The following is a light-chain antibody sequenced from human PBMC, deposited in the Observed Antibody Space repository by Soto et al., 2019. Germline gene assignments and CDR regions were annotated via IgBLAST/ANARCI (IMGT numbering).Light chain of an antibody. J-gene: IGLJ3*02. CDR1: SGPVSTSYY. Sequence: VVTQEPSFSVSPGGTVTLTCGLSSGPVSTSYYPSWYQQTPGQAPRTLIYNTNTRSSGVPDRFSGSILGNKAALTITGAQADDDSDYYCVLYVISGMSWVFGGGTKLTVL. V-gene: IGLV8-61*01. CDR2: NTN. CDR3: VLYVISGMSWV.